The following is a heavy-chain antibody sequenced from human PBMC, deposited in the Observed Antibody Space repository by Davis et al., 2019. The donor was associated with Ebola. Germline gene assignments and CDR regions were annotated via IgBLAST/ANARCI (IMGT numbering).Heavy chain of an antibody. CDR2: IIPIFGTA. V-gene: IGHV1-69*06. CDR1: GGTFSSYA. J-gene: IGHJ6*02. CDR3: AREGPRFDSSGYYYGMDV. Sequence: AASVKVSCKASGGTFSSYAISWVRQAPGQGLEWMGGIIPIFGTANYAQKFQGRVTITADKSTSTAYMELSSLRSDDTAVYYCAREGPRFDSSGYYYGMDVWGQGTTVTVSS. D-gene: IGHD3-22*01.